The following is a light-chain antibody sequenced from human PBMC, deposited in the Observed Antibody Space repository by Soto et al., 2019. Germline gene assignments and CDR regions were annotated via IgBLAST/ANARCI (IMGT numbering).Light chain of an antibody. CDR1: QSISTW. V-gene: IGKV1-5*03. J-gene: IGKJ4*01. CDR3: QQYKSYPLT. CDR2: QAS. Sequence: DIQLTQSPSTLSASVGDRVTITCRASQSISTWLAWFQQKPGKAPKLLIYQASTLEAGVPSRFSGSGSGTEFSLTISSLQPDDFATYSCQQYKSYPLTFGGGTKVEIK.